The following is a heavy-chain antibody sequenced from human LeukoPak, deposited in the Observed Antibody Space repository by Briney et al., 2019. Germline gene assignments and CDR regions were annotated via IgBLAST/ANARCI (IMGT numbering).Heavy chain of an antibody. D-gene: IGHD5/OR15-5a*01. Sequence: GGSLRLSCAASGFTFSDYYMSWIRQAPGKGLEWISYISSSSSYTNYVDSVKGRFTISRDNAKNSLYLRMNSLRAEDTAVYYCARAVSVSSYYFDCWGQGTLVTVSS. V-gene: IGHV3-11*05. J-gene: IGHJ4*02. CDR3: ARAVSVSSYYFDC. CDR2: ISSSSSYT. CDR1: GFTFSDYY.